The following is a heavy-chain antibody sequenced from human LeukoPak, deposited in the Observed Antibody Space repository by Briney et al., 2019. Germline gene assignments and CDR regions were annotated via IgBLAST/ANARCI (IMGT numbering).Heavy chain of an antibody. Sequence: SVKVSCKASGGTFSSYAISWVRQAPGQGLEWMGGIIPIFGTANYAQKFQGRVTITTDESTSTAYMELSSLRSEDTAVYYCARSGGDYGGEGAFDIWGQGTMVTVS. CDR2: IIPIFGTA. V-gene: IGHV1-69*05. CDR1: GGTFSSYA. J-gene: IGHJ3*02. D-gene: IGHD4-17*01. CDR3: ARSGGDYGGEGAFDI.